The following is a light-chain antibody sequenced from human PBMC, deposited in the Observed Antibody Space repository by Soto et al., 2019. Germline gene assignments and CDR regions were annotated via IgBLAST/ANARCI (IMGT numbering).Light chain of an antibody. J-gene: IGKJ2*01. Sequence: EIVMTQSPAALSVSPGERVTLSCRASESLSTYLAWYQHKPGQAPRLLIYGASTKATGIPARFSGSGSATDFTLTISSLQSEDFAVYYCQSYNDWPFSFGQGTKVGIK. CDR1: ESLSTY. CDR2: GAS. CDR3: QSYNDWPFS. V-gene: IGKV3-15*01.